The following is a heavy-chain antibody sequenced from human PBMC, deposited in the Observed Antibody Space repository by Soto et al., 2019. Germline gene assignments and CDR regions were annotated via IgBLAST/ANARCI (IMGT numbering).Heavy chain of an antibody. J-gene: IGHJ6*02. CDR1: GFTFSSYG. CDR3: AKTLGFLEWPARYYGMDV. D-gene: IGHD3-3*01. CDR2: ISYDGSNK. V-gene: IGHV3-30*18. Sequence: GGSLRLSCAASGFTFSSYGMHWVRQAPGKGLEWVAVISYDGSNKYYADSVRGRFTISRDNSKNTLYLQMNSLRAEDTAVYYCAKTLGFLEWPARYYGMDVWGQGTTVTVSS.